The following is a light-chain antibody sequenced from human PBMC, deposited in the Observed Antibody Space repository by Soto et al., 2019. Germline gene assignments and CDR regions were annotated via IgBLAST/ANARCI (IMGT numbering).Light chain of an antibody. CDR3: CSYAGTSTWI. V-gene: IGLV2-11*01. CDR1: SNNVGGYNY. Sequence: QSVLTQPRSVSGSPGQSFTISCTRASNNVGGYNYVSWYQHHPGKVPQLIIYDVTKRPSGVPDRFSGSKSGNTASLTISGLQVEDEADYYCCSYAGTSTWIFGGGTKVTVL. CDR2: DVT. J-gene: IGLJ2*01.